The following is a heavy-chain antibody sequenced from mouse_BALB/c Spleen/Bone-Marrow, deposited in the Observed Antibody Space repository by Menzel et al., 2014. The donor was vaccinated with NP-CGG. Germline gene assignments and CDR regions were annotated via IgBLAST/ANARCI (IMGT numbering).Heavy chain of an antibody. V-gene: IGHV3-6*02. D-gene: IGHD2-1*01. CDR1: GYSITSGYY. CDR2: ISYDGSN. J-gene: IGHJ3*01. CDR3: ARDYGNYLFAY. Sequence: EVQLQQSGPGLVKPSQSLSLTCSVTGYSITSGYYWNWIRQFPGNKLEWMGYISYDGSNNYNPSLKNRISITRDTSKNQFFRKLNSVTTEDTATYYSARDYGNYLFAYWGQGTLVTVSA.